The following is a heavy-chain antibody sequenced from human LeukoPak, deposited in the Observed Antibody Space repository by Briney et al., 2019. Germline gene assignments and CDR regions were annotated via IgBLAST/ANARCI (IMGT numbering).Heavy chain of an antibody. D-gene: IGHD5-12*01. V-gene: IGHV3-21*01. J-gene: IGHJ4*02. Sequence: PGGSLRLSCAASGFTFSAYSMNWVRQAPGKGLEWVSSITSSSSSIYYADSLKGRFTISRDNFRNTLYLQMNSLRVEDSAVYYCVRGSGGDGYGYWGDNWGQGTLVTVSS. CDR2: ITSSSSSI. CDR1: GFTFSAYS. CDR3: VRGSGGDGYGYWGDN.